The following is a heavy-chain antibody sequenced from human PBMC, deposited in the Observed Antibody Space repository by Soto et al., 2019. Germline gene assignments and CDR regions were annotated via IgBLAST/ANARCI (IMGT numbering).Heavy chain of an antibody. Sequence: LRLSCAASGFTFSSYAMSWVRQAPGKGLEWVSAISGSGGSTYYADSVKGRFTISRDNSKNTLYLQMNSLRAEDTAVYYCAKDRARGSTTMGNDYWGQGTLVTVSS. CDR3: AKDRARGSTTMGNDY. J-gene: IGHJ4*02. CDR2: ISGSGGST. D-gene: IGHD5-12*01. CDR1: GFTFSSYA. V-gene: IGHV3-23*01.